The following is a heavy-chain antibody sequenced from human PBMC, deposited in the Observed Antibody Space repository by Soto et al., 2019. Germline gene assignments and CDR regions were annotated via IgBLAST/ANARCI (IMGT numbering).Heavy chain of an antibody. CDR1: GFTFTSSA. D-gene: IGHD6-19*01. CDR3: AAGPSSGWYLCYYYYGMDC. Sequence: QMQLVQSGPEVKKPGTSVKVSCKASGFTFTSSAMQWVRQARGQRLEWIGWIVIGSGNTNYAQKFQQRVTIPRDMATSTAYREQSSLRSEDTAVYYCAAGPSSGWYLCYYYYGMDCWGQGTTVTVSS. CDR2: IVIGSGNT. V-gene: IGHV1-58*02. J-gene: IGHJ6*02.